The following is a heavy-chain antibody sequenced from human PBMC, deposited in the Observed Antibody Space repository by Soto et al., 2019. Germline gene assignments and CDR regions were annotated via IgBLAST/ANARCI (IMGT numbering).Heavy chain of an antibody. D-gene: IGHD3-3*01. CDR3: ARGVSVLRFLEWLRIDD. CDR1: GYTFTSYG. Sequence: ASVKVSCKASGYTFTSYGISWVRQAPGQGLEWMGWISAYNGNTNYAQKLQGRVTMTTDTSTSTAYMELRSLRSDDTAVYYCARGVSVLRFLEWLRIDDWGQGPLVTGS. CDR2: ISAYNGNT. V-gene: IGHV1-18*01. J-gene: IGHJ4*02.